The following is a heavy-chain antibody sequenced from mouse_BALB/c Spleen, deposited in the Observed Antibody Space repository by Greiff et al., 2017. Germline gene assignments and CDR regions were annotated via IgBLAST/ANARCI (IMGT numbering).Heavy chain of an antibody. V-gene: IGHV5-6-5*01. CDR1: GFTFSSYA. CDR3: AREGTTATFAY. CDR2: ISSGGST. D-gene: IGHD1-2*01. Sequence: EVMLVESGGGLVKPGGSLKLSCAASGFTFSSYAMSWVRQTPEKRLEWVASISSGGSTYYPDSVKGRFTISRDNARNILYLQMSSLRSEDTAMYYCAREGTTATFAYWGQGTLVTVSA. J-gene: IGHJ3*01.